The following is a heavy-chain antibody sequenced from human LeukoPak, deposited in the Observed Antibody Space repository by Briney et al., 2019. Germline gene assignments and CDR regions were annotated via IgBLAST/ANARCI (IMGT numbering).Heavy chain of an antibody. J-gene: IGHJ4*02. CDR2: TRYDGNNK. CDR1: GFTFRSYG. Sequence: GGSLRLSCAASGFTFRSYGMHWVRQAPGKGLEWVAFTRYDGNNKYYADSVKGRFTISRDNSKNTVYLQMNSLRADDTAVYYCAKDPTHFRVWDDYDNTRLNYWGQGTLVTVSS. V-gene: IGHV3-30*02. D-gene: IGHD3-22*01. CDR3: AKDPTHFRVWDDYDNTRLNY.